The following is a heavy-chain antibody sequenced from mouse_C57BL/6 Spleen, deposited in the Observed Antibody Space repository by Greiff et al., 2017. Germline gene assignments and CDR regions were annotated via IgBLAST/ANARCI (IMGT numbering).Heavy chain of an antibody. D-gene: IGHD1-1*02. CDR2: INPNNGGT. Sequence: EVQLQESGPELVKPGASVKMSCKASGYTFTDYNMHWVKQSHGKSLEWIGYINPNNGGTSYNQKFKGKATLTVNKSSSTAYMELRSLTSEDSAVYYCAREGPRVDFDVWGTGTTVTVSS. V-gene: IGHV1-22*01. J-gene: IGHJ1*03. CDR3: AREGPRVDFDV. CDR1: GYTFTDYN.